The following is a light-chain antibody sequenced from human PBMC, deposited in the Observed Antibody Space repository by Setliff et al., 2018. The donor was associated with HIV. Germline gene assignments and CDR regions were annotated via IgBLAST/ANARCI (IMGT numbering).Light chain of an antibody. J-gene: IGLJ1*01. V-gene: IGLV2-14*03. CDR1: SSDVGGYNF. Sequence: QSVLTQPASVSGSPGQSITISCTGTSSDVGGYNFGAWYQQHPGQAPKLLIYDVSNRPSGVSNRFSGSKSGNTASLTISGLQAEDEADYYCNSYTNTNTLGVFGTGTKVTVL. CDR2: DVS. CDR3: NSYTNTNTLGV.